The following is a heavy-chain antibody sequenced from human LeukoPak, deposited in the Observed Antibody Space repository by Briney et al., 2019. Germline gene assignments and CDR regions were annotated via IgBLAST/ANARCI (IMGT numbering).Heavy chain of an antibody. CDR3: ARDPPPA. CDR1: GGSISSYY. CDR2: IYYSGST. J-gene: IGHJ5*02. V-gene: IGHV4-59*12. Sequence: SETLSLTCTVSGGSISSYYWSWIRQPPGKGLEWIGYIYYSGSTYYNPSLKSRVTISVDTSKNQFSLKLSSVTAADTAVYYCARDPPPAWGQGTLVTVSS.